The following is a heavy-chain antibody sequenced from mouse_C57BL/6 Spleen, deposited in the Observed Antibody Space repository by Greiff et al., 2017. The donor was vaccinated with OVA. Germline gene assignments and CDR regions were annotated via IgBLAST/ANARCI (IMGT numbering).Heavy chain of an antibody. V-gene: IGHV5-4*01. Sequence: EVKVVESGGGLVKPGGSLKLSCAASGFTFSSYAMSWVRQTPEKRLEWVATISDGGSYTYYPDNVKGRFTISRDNAKNNLYLQMSHLKSEDTAMYYCARDRGSSYVDYWGQGTTLTVSS. J-gene: IGHJ2*01. CDR3: ARDRGSSYVDY. CDR1: GFTFSSYA. D-gene: IGHD1-1*01. CDR2: ISDGGSYT.